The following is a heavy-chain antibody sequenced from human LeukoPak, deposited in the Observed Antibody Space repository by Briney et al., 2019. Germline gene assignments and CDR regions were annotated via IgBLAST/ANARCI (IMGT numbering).Heavy chain of an antibody. J-gene: IGHJ4*02. D-gene: IGHD2-21*01. V-gene: IGHV3-23*01. CDR1: GFTFSSYA. Sequence: GGSLRLSCAASGFTFSSYAMSWVRQAPGKGLEWVSAISGSGGSTYYADSAKGRFTISRDNSKNTLYLQMNSLRAEDTAVYYCAKFLPTHIVVANYYFDYWGRGTLVTVSS. CDR2: ISGSGGST. CDR3: AKFLPTHIVVANYYFDY.